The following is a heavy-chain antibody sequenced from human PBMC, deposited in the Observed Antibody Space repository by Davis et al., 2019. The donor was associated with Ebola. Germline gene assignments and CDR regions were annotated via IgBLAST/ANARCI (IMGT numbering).Heavy chain of an antibody. D-gene: IGHD3-10*01. J-gene: IGHJ4*02. CDR2: ITSSGGGT. CDR3: ARDHVLVWFGALAY. Sequence: GGSLRLSCAASGFTFSSFAMTWARQAPGKGLEWVSAITSSGGGTYYADSVKGRFTISRDNSKNTLYLQMNSLRADDTAVYYCARDHVLVWFGALAYWGQGTLVTVSS. V-gene: IGHV3-23*01. CDR1: GFTFSSFA.